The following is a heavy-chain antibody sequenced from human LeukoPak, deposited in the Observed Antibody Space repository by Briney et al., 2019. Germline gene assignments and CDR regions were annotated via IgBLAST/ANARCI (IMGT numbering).Heavy chain of an antibody. CDR2: ISAYNGNT. CDR3: ARDQPGYYDFWSGPFYYYYYGMDV. CDR1: GYTFTSYG. Sequence: GASVKVSCKASGYTFTSYGISWVRQAPGQGLEWMGWISAYNGNTNHAQKLQGRVTMTTDTSTSTAYMELRSLRSDDTAVYYCARDQPGYYDFWSGPFYYYYYGMDVWGQGTTVTVSS. V-gene: IGHV1-18*01. D-gene: IGHD3-3*01. J-gene: IGHJ6*02.